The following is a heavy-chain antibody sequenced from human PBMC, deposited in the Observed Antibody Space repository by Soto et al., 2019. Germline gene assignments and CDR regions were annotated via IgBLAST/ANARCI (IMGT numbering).Heavy chain of an antibody. D-gene: IGHD3-16*02. CDR2: IYYTGST. CDR1: GVSINSYY. Sequence: QVQLQESGPRLVKPSETLSLTCTVSGVSINSYYWTWIRQPPGKRLELIGYIYYTGSTNYNPSFKQRVTMSIDTDTSQFSLELTSVSASDTAVYYCASYRREGHNYMHLWGKGTKVTVSS. J-gene: IGHJ6*04. CDR3: ASYRREGHNYMHL. V-gene: IGHV4-59*01.